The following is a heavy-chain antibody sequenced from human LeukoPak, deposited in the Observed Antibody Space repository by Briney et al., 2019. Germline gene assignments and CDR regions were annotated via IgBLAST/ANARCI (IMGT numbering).Heavy chain of an antibody. CDR1: GFPFTTYA. CDR2: ITASGDNT. Sequence: GGSLRLSCEASGFPFTTYAMTWVRQATGKGLEWVSLITASGDNTYYPDTMKGRLSISRDNYTTTVYLQMSSLRADDTAVYYCVKRNGYNFDSWGQGTLVTVSS. D-gene: IGHD5-18*01. V-gene: IGHV3-23*01. CDR3: VKRNGYNFDS. J-gene: IGHJ4*02.